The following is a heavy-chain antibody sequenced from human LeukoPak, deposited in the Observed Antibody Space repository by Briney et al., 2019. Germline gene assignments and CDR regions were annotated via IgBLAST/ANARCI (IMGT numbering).Heavy chain of an antibody. CDR1: GFTFSSYA. V-gene: IGHV3-23*01. Sequence: PGGSLRLSCAASGFTFSSYAMSWVRQAPGKGLEWVSAISGSGGSTYYADSVKGRFTISRDNSKNTLYLQMNSLRAEDTAVYYCAKGLTGLRYGSEKGGFDYWGQGTLVTVSS. D-gene: IGHD2-15*01. J-gene: IGHJ4*02. CDR2: ISGSGGST. CDR3: AKGLTGLRYGSEKGGFDY.